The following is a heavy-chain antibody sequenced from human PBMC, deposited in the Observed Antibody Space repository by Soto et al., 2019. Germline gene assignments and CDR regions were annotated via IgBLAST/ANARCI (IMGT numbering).Heavy chain of an antibody. CDR2: IYDNGIT. CDR3: ARTYDSTGYANEFDS. J-gene: IGHJ4*02. D-gene: IGHD3-22*01. Sequence: QVVLQESGPGLVKPSETLSLTCSVSGRSITSYYWSWVRQPPGKGMAWIGYIYDNGITSQNPSLKSRVTMSADTSQNQFSLKLTSVTGADTAVYFCARTYDSTGYANEFDSWGQGILVTVTS. V-gene: IGHV4-59*12. CDR1: GRSITSYY.